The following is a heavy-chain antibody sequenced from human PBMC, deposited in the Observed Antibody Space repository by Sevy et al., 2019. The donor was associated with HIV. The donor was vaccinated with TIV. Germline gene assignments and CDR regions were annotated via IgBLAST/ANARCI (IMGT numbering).Heavy chain of an antibody. Sequence: GGSLRLSCAASGFTFSTYSMNWVRQAPGKGLEWVSFISSSSSYIYYADSVKGRFTISRDNAKNSLYLQMNSLTAEDTAVYYCARARMEYSSSLEYFQHWGQGTLVTVSS. D-gene: IGHD6-6*01. CDR3: ARARMEYSSSLEYFQH. J-gene: IGHJ1*01. CDR2: ISSSSSYI. CDR1: GFTFSTYS. V-gene: IGHV3-21*01.